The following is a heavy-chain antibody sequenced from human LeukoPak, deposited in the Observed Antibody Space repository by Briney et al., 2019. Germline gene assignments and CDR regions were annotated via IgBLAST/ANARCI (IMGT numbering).Heavy chain of an antibody. CDR2: TNHSGST. J-gene: IGHJ6*02. CDR1: GGSFSGYY. Sequence: SETLSLTCAVYGGSFSGYYWSWIRQPPGKGLEWIGETNHSGSTNYNPSLKSRVTISVDTSKNQFSLKLSSVTAADTAVYYCATEDSSGWGYYYYGMDVWGQGTTVTVSS. V-gene: IGHV4-34*01. CDR3: ATEDSSGWGYYYYGMDV. D-gene: IGHD6-19*01.